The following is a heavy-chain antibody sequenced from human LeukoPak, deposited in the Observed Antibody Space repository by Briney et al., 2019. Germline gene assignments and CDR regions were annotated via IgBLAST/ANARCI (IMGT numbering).Heavy chain of an antibody. CDR1: GFTFSSYT. D-gene: IGHD3-9*01. CDR3: AKDRDGILRYFDWLLSANWFDP. Sequence: GGSLRLSCAASGFTFSSYTMNWVRQPPGKGLEWVSNIGTSSTTIYYADSVKGRFTISRDNSKNTLYLQMNSLRAEDTAVYYCAKDRDGILRYFDWLLSANWFDPWGQGTLVTVSS. CDR2: IGTSSTTI. V-gene: IGHV3-48*01. J-gene: IGHJ5*02.